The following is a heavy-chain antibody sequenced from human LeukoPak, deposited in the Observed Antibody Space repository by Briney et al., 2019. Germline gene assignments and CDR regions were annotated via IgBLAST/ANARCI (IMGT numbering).Heavy chain of an antibody. Sequence: SETLSLTCTVPGGSISSYYWSWIRQPPGKGLEWIGYIYYSGSTNYNPSLKSRVTISVDTSKNQFSLKLSSVTAADTAVYYCARSRATDAFDIWGQGTMVTVSS. V-gene: IGHV4-59*01. CDR1: GGSISSYY. CDR3: ARSRATDAFDI. CDR2: IYYSGST. J-gene: IGHJ3*02. D-gene: IGHD1-26*01.